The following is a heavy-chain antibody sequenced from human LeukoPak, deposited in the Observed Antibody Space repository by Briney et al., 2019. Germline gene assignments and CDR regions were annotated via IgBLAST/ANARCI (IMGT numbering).Heavy chain of an antibody. V-gene: IGHV1-58*02. Sequence: SVKVSCKASGFTFTSSAMQWVRQARGQRLEWIGWIVVGSGNTNYAQKFQERVTITRDMSTSTAYMELSSLRSEDTAVYYCATDPGVTFYYYGMDVWGQGTTVTVSS. J-gene: IGHJ6*02. D-gene: IGHD2-21*02. CDR3: ATDPGVTFYYYGMDV. CDR2: IVVGSGNT. CDR1: GFTFTSSA.